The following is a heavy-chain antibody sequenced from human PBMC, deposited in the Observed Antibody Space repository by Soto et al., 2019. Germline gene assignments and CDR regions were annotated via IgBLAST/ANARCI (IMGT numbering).Heavy chain of an antibody. Sequence: QITLKESGPTLVKPTQTLTLTCTFSGFSLNNRGVGVGWIRQPPGKALEWLALLYWDDDKRYSPSLKSRLTITKDTSKIGVVLTMTNMDPVDTGTYYFTHIDSTTIIYGVDVWGQGTTVTVSS. J-gene: IGHJ6*02. V-gene: IGHV2-5*02. D-gene: IGHD1-1*01. CDR3: THIDSTTIIYGVDV. CDR1: GFSLNNRGVG. CDR2: LYWDDDK.